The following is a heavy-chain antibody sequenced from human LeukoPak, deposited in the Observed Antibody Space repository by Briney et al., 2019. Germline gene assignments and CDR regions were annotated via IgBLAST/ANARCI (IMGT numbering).Heavy chain of an antibody. CDR1: GFTFSSYG. CDR2: IRYDGSNK. J-gene: IGHJ6*03. D-gene: IGHD6-13*01. CDR3: AKPAIAAGGYHYYYYMDV. V-gene: IGHV3-30*02. Sequence: GGSLRLSCAASGFTFSSYGMHWVRQAPGKGLEWVAFIRYDGSNKYYADSVKGRLTISRDNSKNTLDLQMNSLRAEDTAVYYCAKPAIAAGGYHYYYYMDVWGKGTTVTVSS.